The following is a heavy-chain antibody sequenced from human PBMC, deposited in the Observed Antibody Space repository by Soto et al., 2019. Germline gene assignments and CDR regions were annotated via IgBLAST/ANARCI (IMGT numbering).Heavy chain of an antibody. CDR1: GFTFSSCS. CDR2: ISSTSSII. J-gene: IGHJ4*02. Sequence: GGSLRLSCAASGFTFSSCSMNWVRQAPGKGLEWLSYISSTSSIIYYADSVKGRFTISRDNAKNSLYLQMNSLRDEDTAVYYCASWPDAADYWGQGTLVTVSS. CDR3: ASWPDAADY. D-gene: IGHD6-25*01. V-gene: IGHV3-48*02.